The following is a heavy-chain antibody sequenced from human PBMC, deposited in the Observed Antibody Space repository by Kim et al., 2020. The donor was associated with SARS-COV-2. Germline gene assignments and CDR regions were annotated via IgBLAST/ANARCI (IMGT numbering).Heavy chain of an antibody. V-gene: IGHV4-34*01. Sequence: SETLSLTCAVYGGSFSGYYWSWIRQPPGKGLEWIGEINHSGSTNYNPSLKSRVTISVDTSKNQFSLKLSSVTAADTAVYYCARYKGGKWLRFWFDPWGQGTLVTVSS. CDR1: GGSFSGYY. CDR2: INHSGST. J-gene: IGHJ5*02. CDR3: ARYKGGKWLRFWFDP. D-gene: IGHD5-12*01.